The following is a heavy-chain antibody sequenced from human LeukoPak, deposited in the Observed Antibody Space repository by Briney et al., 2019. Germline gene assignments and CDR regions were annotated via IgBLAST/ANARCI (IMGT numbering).Heavy chain of an antibody. J-gene: IGHJ4*02. CDR3: ARDLRYYGSGLD. D-gene: IGHD3-10*01. CDR1: GGSISSSSYY. Sequence: SETLSLTCTVSGGSISSSSYYWGWIRQPPGKGLEWIGSIYYSGSTYYNPSLKSRVTISVDTSKNQFSLKLSSVTAADTAVYYCARDLRYYGSGLDWGQGTLVTVSS. V-gene: IGHV4-39*02. CDR2: IYYSGST.